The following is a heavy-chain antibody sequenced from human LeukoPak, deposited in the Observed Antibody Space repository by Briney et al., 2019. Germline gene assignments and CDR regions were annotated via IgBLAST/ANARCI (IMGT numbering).Heavy chain of an antibody. CDR2: IKQDGSEK. CDR1: GFTFSSYA. CDR3: ARRGGMTAAHRPFGY. Sequence: PGRSLRLSCAASGFTFSSYAMHWVRQAPGKGLEWVANIKQDGSEKYYVDSVKGRFTTSRDNAKNSLYLQMNSLRAEDTAVYYCARRGGMTAAHRPFGYWGQGTLVTVSS. J-gene: IGHJ4*02. V-gene: IGHV3-7*01. D-gene: IGHD2-2*01.